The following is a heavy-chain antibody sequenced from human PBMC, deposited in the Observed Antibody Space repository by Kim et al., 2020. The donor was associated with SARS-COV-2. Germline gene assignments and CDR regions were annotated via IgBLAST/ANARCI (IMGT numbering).Heavy chain of an antibody. CDR2: ISSSSSYI. D-gene: IGHD4-17*01. CDR3: ARARTTVVTNYYYYGMDG. J-gene: IGHJ6*02. CDR1: GFTFSSYS. Sequence: GGSLRLSCAASGFTFSSYSMNWVRQAPGKGLEWVSSISSSSSYIYYADSVKGRFTISRDNAKNSLYLQMNSLRAEDTAVYYCARARTTVVTNYYYYGMDGWGQGTTVTVSS. V-gene: IGHV3-21*01.